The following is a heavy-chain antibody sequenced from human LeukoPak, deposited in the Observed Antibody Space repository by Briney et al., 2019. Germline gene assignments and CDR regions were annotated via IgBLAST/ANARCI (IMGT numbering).Heavy chain of an antibody. J-gene: IGHJ4*02. CDR3: AKDMRPLGTQGHDFDY. V-gene: IGHV3-23*01. D-gene: IGHD1-26*01. CDR1: GFTFSSYP. CDR2: ISGSGGSI. Sequence: GGSLTLSCAASGFTFSSYPMIWVRQPAGKGLEWVATISGSGGSIYYADSVKGRFIISRDNSKNTLYLQMTGLRAEDTAVYYCAKDMRPLGTQGHDFDYWGLGNLVTVSS.